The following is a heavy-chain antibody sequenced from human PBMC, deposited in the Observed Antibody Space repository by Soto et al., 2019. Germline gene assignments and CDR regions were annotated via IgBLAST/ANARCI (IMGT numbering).Heavy chain of an antibody. D-gene: IGHD1-26*01. CDR2: INPSSGGT. V-gene: IGHV1-2*02. CDR1: GYTFSDYY. Sequence: VQLVQSGAEVRKPWASVKVSCKASGYTFSDYYVHWVREAPGQGLEWMGWINPSSGGTIYTQRFQGRVTMTRDTSINTVYMELSRLTSDDTAVYYCAREMGVIGAPGYTWFDPWGQGALVTVSS. CDR3: AREMGVIGAPGYTWFDP. J-gene: IGHJ5*02.